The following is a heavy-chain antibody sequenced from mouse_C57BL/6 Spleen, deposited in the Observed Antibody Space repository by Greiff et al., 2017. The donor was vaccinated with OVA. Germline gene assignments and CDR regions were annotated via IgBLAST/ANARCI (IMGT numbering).Heavy chain of an antibody. D-gene: IGHD1-1*01. V-gene: IGHV1-72*01. CDR1: GYTFTSYW. CDR2: IDPHSGGT. Sequence: QVQLQQPGAELVKPGASVTLSCKASGYTFTSYWMHWVKQRPGRGLEWIGRIDPHSGGTKYNEKFKSKATLTVDKPSSTAYMQLSSLTSEDSAVYDCAREDYYGSSYDVWFAYWGQGTLVTVSA. CDR3: AREDYYGSSYDVWFAY. J-gene: IGHJ3*01.